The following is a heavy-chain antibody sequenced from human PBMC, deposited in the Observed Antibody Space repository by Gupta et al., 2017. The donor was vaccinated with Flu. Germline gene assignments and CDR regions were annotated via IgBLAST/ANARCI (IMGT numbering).Heavy chain of an antibody. J-gene: IGHJ4*02. Sequence: YWAWSRQAPGKGLEWMANIHYSGRNYYHPSLKSRLAISVDRSKNQFSRNRSSVTDEDTAVYYCASVAQLERASVLWARYFDYWGQGALVTVSS. D-gene: IGHD1-1*01. CDR3: ASVAQLERASVLWARYFDY. CDR1: Y. CDR2: IHYSGRN. V-gene: IGHV4-39*01.